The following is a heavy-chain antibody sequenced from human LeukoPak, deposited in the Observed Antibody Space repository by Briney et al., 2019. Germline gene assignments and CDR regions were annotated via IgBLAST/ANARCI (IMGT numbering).Heavy chain of an antibody. J-gene: IGHJ4*02. CDR1: GFTLSSYC. V-gene: IGHV3-30*18. CDR2: ISNDGSNK. D-gene: IGHD2-15*01. Sequence: GGSLRLSCAASGFTLSSYCMHWVRQAPGKGLEWVAVISNDGSNKNYADSVKGRFTISRDNSKNTLYLQMSSLRAEDTALYYCAKGCSTGSSCYIIDYWGQGTLVTVSS. CDR3: AKGCSTGSSCYIIDY.